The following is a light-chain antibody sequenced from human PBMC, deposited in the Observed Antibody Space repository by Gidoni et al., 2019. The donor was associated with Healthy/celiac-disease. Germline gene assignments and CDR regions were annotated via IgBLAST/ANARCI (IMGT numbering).Light chain of an antibody. CDR3: CSYAGSSTWV. CDR2: EGS. J-gene: IGLJ3*02. Sequence: PGQSITISCTGTSSDVGRYNLVSWYQQHPGKPPKLMIYEGSKRPSVVATRFSGSKSGNTAPLTLSGLQADDDAYYYCCSYAGSSTWVFGGGTKLTVL. V-gene: IGLV2-23*01. CDR1: SSDVGRYNL.